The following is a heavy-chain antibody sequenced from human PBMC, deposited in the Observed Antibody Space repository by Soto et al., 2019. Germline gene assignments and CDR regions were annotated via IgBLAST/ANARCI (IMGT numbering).Heavy chain of an antibody. J-gene: IGHJ6*02. Sequence: QVQLVQSGAEVKKPGSSVKVSCKTSGVSFNNNGTGWVRQAPGHGLEWMGGVSPPFRTSNYARKFQGRISITADASTGTVNMELSSLPSEDTAQYYCARVLYYGSGSYSPYGMDVWGQGTTVTVSS. CDR2: VSPPFRTS. CDR3: ARVLYYGSGSYSPYGMDV. CDR1: GVSFNNNG. D-gene: IGHD3-10*01. V-gene: IGHV1-69*01.